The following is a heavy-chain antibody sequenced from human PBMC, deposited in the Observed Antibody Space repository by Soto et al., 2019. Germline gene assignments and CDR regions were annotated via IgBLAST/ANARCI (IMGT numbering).Heavy chain of an antibody. CDR3: ESVLYYYYMDV. CDR1: GFTFSSYS. V-gene: IGHV3-48*01. Sequence: EVQLVESGGGLVQPGGSLRLSCAASGFTFSSYSINWVRQAPGKGLEWVSYISSSSSTIYYADSVKGRFTISRDNAKNSLYLQMNSLRAEDTAVYYCESVLYYYYMDVWGKGTTVTVSS. CDR2: ISSSSSTI. J-gene: IGHJ6*03. D-gene: IGHD6-6*01.